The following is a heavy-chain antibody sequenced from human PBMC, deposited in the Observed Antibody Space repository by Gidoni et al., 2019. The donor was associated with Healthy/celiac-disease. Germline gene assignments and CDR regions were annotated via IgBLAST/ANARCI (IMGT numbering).Heavy chain of an antibody. Sequence: EVQLVESGGGLVKLGGSLRLFCVASGFTCSNAWMIWVGQAPGKGLEWVGRIKSKTDGGTTDYAAPVKGRFTISRDDSKNTLYLQMNSLKTEDTAVYYCTTDYGENYWGQGTLVTVSS. CDR2: IKSKTDGGTT. J-gene: IGHJ4*02. V-gene: IGHV3-15*01. CDR1: GFTCSNAW. CDR3: TTDYGENY. D-gene: IGHD4-17*01.